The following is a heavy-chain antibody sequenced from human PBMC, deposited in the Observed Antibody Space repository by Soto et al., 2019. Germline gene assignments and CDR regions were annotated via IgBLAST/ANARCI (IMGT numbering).Heavy chain of an antibody. CDR2: IDPSDSYT. J-gene: IGHJ4*02. CDR3: ARLPSQWLAPDY. Sequence: GESLKISCSGSGYSFTSYWISWGRQMPGKGLEWMGRIDPSDSYTNYSPSFQGHVTIPADKSISTAYLQWSSLKASDTAMYYCARLPSQWLAPDYWGQGTLVTVSS. V-gene: IGHV5-10-1*01. D-gene: IGHD6-19*01. CDR1: GYSFTSYW.